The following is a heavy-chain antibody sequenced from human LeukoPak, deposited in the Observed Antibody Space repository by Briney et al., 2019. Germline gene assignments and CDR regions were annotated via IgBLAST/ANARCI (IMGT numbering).Heavy chain of an antibody. V-gene: IGHV3-21*01. CDR1: GFIFSNFN. CDR2: ISSSSSYI. Sequence: GGSLRLSCAASGFIFSNFNMHWIRQAPVQGLEWVSSISSSSSYIHYADSVKGRFTISRDNAKNSLYLQMNSLRAEDTAVYYCARDTSGWNWFDPWGQRTLVTVSS. J-gene: IGHJ5*02. D-gene: IGHD6-19*01. CDR3: ARDTSGWNWFDP.